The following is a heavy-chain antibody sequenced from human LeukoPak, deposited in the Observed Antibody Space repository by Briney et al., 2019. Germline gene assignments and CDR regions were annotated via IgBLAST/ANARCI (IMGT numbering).Heavy chain of an antibody. Sequence: SETLSLTCTVPGGSISSYYWTWIRQPPGKRLEWIGYIYNTGSANYNPSFKGRVTLSVDTSKDQFSLKLSSVTAAGTAVYYCAREDRDGYNSRGNWFDPWGQGTLVTVSS. V-gene: IGHV4-59*01. D-gene: IGHD5-24*01. J-gene: IGHJ5*02. CDR3: AREDRDGYNSRGNWFDP. CDR1: GGSISSYY. CDR2: IYNTGSA.